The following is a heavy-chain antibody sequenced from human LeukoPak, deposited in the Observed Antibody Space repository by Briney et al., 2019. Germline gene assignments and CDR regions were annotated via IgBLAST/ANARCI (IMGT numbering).Heavy chain of an antibody. D-gene: IGHD2-2*01. J-gene: IGHJ6*03. CDR1: GFTFSSYS. CDR3: ARDLRYCSSSSCYDYYYYMDV. Sequence: GGYLSLSCAASGFTFSSYSMNWVRQAPGQGLEGVTYISSSSSTIYYEDSVKGRFTISRDNAKNALFLQMNSLRAEDTAVYYFARDLRYCSSSSCYDYYYYMDVWGKGTTVTVSS. V-gene: IGHV3-48*01. CDR2: ISSSSSTI.